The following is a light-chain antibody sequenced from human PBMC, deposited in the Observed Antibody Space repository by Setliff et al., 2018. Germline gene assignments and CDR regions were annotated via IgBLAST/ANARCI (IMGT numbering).Light chain of an antibody. CDR3: LSYTSKTTHAL. CDR1: SSDVGGYDY. J-gene: IGLJ2*01. V-gene: IGLV2-14*01. CDR2: EVS. Sequence: QSVLTQPAAVSGSPGQSITISCTGTSSDVGGYDYASWYQQHPGKAPELMIYEVSKRPSGVSDRFSGSKSANTASLTISGLQTEDEADYYCLSYTSKTTHALFGGGTKSPS.